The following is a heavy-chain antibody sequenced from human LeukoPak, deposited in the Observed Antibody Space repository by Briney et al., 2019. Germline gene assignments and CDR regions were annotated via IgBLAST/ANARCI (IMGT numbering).Heavy chain of an antibody. CDR3: ARDDVASVFDY. CDR2: IYSGGNT. V-gene: IGHV3-66*02. Sequence: GGSLRLSCAASGFTVSSNYMTWVRQAPGKGLEWVSVIYSGGNTYYADSVKGRFTVSRDNSKNTLYLQMNSLRAEDTAIYYCARDDVASVFDYWGQGTLVTVSS. CDR1: GFTVSSNY. J-gene: IGHJ4*02. D-gene: IGHD3-16*01.